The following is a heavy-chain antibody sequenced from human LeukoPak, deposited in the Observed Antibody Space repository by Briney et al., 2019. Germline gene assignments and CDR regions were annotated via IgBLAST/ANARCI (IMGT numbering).Heavy chain of an antibody. CDR3: AREWHHVLEY. V-gene: IGHV4-4*07. D-gene: IGHD5-12*01. J-gene: IGHJ4*02. CDR1: GGSISSCS. CDR2: IYPRESP. Sequence: SETLSLTCTGSGGSISSCSWSWMRQPAGKGLGWIGRIYPRESPNYNPSLKSRVIMSVDNSKNQFSLKLRSVTAADTAVYYCAREWHHVLEYWGRGNLVTVSS.